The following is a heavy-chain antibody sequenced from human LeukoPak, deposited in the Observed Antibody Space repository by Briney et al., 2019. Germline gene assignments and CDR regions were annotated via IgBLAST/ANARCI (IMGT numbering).Heavy chain of an antibody. CDR3: TREPPVPGSWYFDL. CDR2: INIEGAT. CDR1: GFTFSQND. J-gene: IGHJ2*01. V-gene: IGHV3-13*01. Sequence: GGFLRLSCAGSGFTFSQNDMPWVRQTTERGLEWVSAINIEGATFYSASVKGRFSISRENAKYALYLQMNSLRAEDTAVYFCTREPPVPGSWYFDLWGRGTQVTVSS. D-gene: IGHD6-19*01.